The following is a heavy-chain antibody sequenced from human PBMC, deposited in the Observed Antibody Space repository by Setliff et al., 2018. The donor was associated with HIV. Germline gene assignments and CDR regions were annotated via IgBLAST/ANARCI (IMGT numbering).Heavy chain of an antibody. CDR3: AARNSGNPTRHFDY. D-gene: IGHD3-10*01. J-gene: IGHJ4*02. CDR2: LHLSGDT. CDR1: GGSISSYF. Sequence: SETLSLTCTVSGGSISSYFWSWIRQPAGKGLEWIGRLHLSGDTNYNPSLKSRVTLSIDSSKNLFSLKLNSLTAADTAVYYCAARNSGNPTRHFDYWGQGTLVTVSS. V-gene: IGHV4-4*07.